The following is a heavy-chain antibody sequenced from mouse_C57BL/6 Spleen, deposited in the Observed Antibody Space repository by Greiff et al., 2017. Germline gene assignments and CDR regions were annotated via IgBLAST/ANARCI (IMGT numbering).Heavy chain of an antibody. CDR1: GYTFTSYW. D-gene: IGHD2-2*01. Sequence: QVQLQQPGTELVKPGASVKLSCKASGYTFTSYWMHWVKQRPGQGLEWIGNINPSNGGTKYNEKFKSKATLTVDKSSSTAYMQLSRLTSEDSAFYYCARRGLRDAMDYWGQGTSVTVSS. CDR3: ARRGLRDAMDY. V-gene: IGHV1-53*01. CDR2: INPSNGGT. J-gene: IGHJ4*01.